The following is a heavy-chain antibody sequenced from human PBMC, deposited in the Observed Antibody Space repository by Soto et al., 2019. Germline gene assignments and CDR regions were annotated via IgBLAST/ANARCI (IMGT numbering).Heavy chain of an antibody. CDR3: ARDRSAMILSH. V-gene: IGHV1-18*04. CDR2: ISAYNGNT. CDR1: GYSFSSYG. D-gene: IGHD2-2*01. Sequence: ASVKVSCKASGYSFSSYGISWVRQAPGQGLEWMGWISAYNGNTNYAQKLQGRVTMTTDTSTNTAYMEVRSLRSDDTAVYYCARDRSAMILSHWGQGTLVTVSS. J-gene: IGHJ4*02.